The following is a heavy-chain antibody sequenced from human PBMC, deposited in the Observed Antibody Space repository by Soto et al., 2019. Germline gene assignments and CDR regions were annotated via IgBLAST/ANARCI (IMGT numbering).Heavy chain of an antibody. CDR1: GGSFSGYY. J-gene: IGHJ6*01. D-gene: IGHD2-15*01. CDR2: INHSGST. V-gene: IGHV4-34*01. CDR3: ARRWCSGGSCYSGYYYYYYGMDI. Sequence: SETLSLTCAVYGGSFSGYYWSWIRQPPGKGLEWIGEINHSGSTNYNPSLKSRVTISVDTSKNQFSLKLSSVTAADTAVYYCARRWCSGGSCYSGYYYYYYGMDIWRQGNTVTVSS.